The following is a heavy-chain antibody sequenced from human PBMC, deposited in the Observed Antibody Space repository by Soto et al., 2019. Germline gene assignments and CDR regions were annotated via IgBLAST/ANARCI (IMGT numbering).Heavy chain of an antibody. CDR3: ARSAHGTTGGSDSDY. CDR1: GGTFSSYA. D-gene: IGHD1-7*01. Sequence: QVQLVQSGAEVKKPGSSVKVSCKASGGTFSSYAISWVRQAPGQGLEWMGGIIPIFGTANYAQKFQGRVTITAVASTSKDYMEVSSLRTEDTVVYYCARSAHGTTGGSDSDYWGQGTLVTVSS. J-gene: IGHJ4*02. V-gene: IGHV1-69*01. CDR2: IIPIFGTA.